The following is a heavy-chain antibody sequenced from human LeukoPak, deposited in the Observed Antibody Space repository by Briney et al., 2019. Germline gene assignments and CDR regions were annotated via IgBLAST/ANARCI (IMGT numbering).Heavy chain of an antibody. CDR2: INHSGST. CDR3: ARYPSSGWYGIDY. Sequence: SETLSLTCAVYGGSFSGYYWSWIRQPPGKGLEWIGEINHSGSTNHNPSLKSRVTISVDTSKNQFSLKLSSVTAADTAVYYCARYPSSGWYGIDYWGQGTLVTVSS. CDR1: GGSFSGYY. V-gene: IGHV4-34*01. D-gene: IGHD6-19*01. J-gene: IGHJ4*02.